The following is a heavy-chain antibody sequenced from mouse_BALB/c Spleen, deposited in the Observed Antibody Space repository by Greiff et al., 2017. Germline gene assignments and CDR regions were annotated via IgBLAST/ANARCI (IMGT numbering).Heavy chain of an antibody. CDR2: INSNGGST. V-gene: IGHV5-6-3*01. CDR3: ARPLSYGNYGFAY. D-gene: IGHD2-1*01. CDR1: GFTFSSYG. J-gene: IGHJ3*01. Sequence: EVKVVESGGGLVQPGGSLKLSCAASGFTFSSYGMSWVRQTPDKRLELVATINSNGGSTYYPDSVKGRFTISRDNPKNTLFLQMTSLRSEDTAMYYCARPLSYGNYGFAYWGQGTLVTVSA.